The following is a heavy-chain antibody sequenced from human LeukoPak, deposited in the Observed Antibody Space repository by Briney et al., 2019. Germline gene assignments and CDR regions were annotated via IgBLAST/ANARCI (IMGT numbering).Heavy chain of an antibody. CDR1: GGSIGSYY. CDR3: AREGRSSTSGH. J-gene: IGHJ4*02. V-gene: IGHV4-4*07. CDR2: ISSSGST. Sequence: SETLSLTCTGSGGSIGSYYWTWVRQPAGKGLEWIGRISSSGSTNYNPSLKSRVTMSVDTSKNQFSLKLTSVTAADTAVYYCAREGRSSTSGHWGQGTLVTVSS. D-gene: IGHD2-2*01.